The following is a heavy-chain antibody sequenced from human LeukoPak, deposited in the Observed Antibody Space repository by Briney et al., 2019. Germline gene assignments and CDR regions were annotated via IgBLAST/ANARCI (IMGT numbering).Heavy chain of an antibody. V-gene: IGHV2-70*01. D-gene: IGHD3-10*01. CDR2: IDWDDDK. Sequence: QTLTLTCTFSGFSLSTSGMCVSWIRQPPGKALEWLALIDWDDDKYYSTSLKTRLTISKDTSKNQAVLTMTNMDPVDTATYYCARIQATITMVRGVMGSYYYYGMDVWGQGTTVTVSS. CDR1: GFSLSTSGMC. J-gene: IGHJ6*02. CDR3: ARIQATITMVRGVMGSYYYYGMDV.